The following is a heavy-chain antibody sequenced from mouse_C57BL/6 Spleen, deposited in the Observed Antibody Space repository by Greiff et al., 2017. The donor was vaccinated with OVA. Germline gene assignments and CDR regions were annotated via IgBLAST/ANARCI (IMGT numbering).Heavy chain of an antibody. CDR3: ARGGATVVSLYWYVDV. CDR1: GYAFTNYL. D-gene: IGHD1-1*01. Sequence: VQLQESGAELVRPGTSVKVSCKASGYAFTNYLIEWVKQRPGQGLEWIGVINPGSGGTNYNEKFKGKATLTADKSSSTAYMQLSSLTSEDSAVYFCARGGATVVSLYWYVDVWGTGTTVTVSS. V-gene: IGHV1-54*01. CDR2: INPGSGGT. J-gene: IGHJ1*03.